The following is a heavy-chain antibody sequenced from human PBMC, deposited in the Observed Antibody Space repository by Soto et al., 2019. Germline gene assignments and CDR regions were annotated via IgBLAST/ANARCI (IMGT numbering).Heavy chain of an antibody. V-gene: IGHV1-2*04. J-gene: IGHJ6*02. CDR2: INPNSGGT. Sequence: ASVKVSCKASGDTFSTYTITWMRQAPGQGLEWMGWINPNSGGTNYAQKFQGWVTMTRDTSISTAYMELSRLRSDDAAVYYCARGPGVPAATTTPDYYYGMDVWGQGTTVTVSS. CDR1: GDTFSTYT. CDR3: ARGPGVPAATTTPDYYYGMDV. D-gene: IGHD2-2*01.